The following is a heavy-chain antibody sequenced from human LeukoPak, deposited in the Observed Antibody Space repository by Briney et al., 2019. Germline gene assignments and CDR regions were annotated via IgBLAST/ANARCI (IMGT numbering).Heavy chain of an antibody. CDR2: INPSGGST. Sequence: ASVKVSCTASGYTFTSYYMHWVRQAPGQGLEWMGIINPSGGSTSYAQKFQGRVTMTRDTSTSTVYMELSSLRSEDTAVYYCARFGRFCSGGSCYSHHYYGMDVWGQGTTVTVSS. CDR3: ARFGRFCSGGSCYSHHYYGMDV. J-gene: IGHJ6*02. V-gene: IGHV1-46*01. D-gene: IGHD2-15*01. CDR1: GYTFTSYY.